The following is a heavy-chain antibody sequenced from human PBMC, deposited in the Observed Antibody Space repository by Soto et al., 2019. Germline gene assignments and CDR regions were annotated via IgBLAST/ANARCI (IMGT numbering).Heavy chain of an antibody. CDR2: IYYSGST. J-gene: IGHJ6*02. D-gene: IGHD3-3*01. V-gene: IGHV4-61*01. CDR1: GGSVSSGSYY. Sequence: SETLSLTCTVSGGSVSSGSYYWSWIRQPPGKGLEWIGYIYYSGSTNYNPSLKSRVTISVDTSKNQFSLKLSSVTAADTAVYYCASYYYDFWSGYRRPPPYGMDVWGQGTTVTVSS. CDR3: ASYYYDFWSGYRRPPPYGMDV.